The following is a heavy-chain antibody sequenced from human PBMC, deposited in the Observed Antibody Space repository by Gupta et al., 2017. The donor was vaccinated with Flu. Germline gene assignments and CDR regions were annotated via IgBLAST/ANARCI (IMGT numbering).Heavy chain of an antibody. J-gene: IGHJ4*02. CDR1: GFPFSNYG. CDR2: ISYHGRDE. D-gene: IGHD4-17*01. Sequence: QVQLVESGGGVVQPGRSRRFSCVVSGFPFSNYGMPWVRQAPGKGLEWVAVISYHGRDEYYADSVKGRFTISRDNSKNTLYLQMDSLRAEDTAVYYCAKDHLVATVTTPGYWGQGTLVTVSS. CDR3: AKDHLVATVTTPGY. V-gene: IGHV3-30*18.